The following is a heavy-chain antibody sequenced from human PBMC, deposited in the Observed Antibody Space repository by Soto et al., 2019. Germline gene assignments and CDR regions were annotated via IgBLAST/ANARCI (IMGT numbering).Heavy chain of an antibody. CDR1: GGSISSYY. V-gene: IGHV4-59*05. J-gene: IGHJ6*02. CDR2: IYYSGST. CDR3: ARQDTAMVRWDYYYGMDV. D-gene: IGHD5-18*01. Sequence: SETLSLTCTVSGGSISSYYWSWIRQPPGKGLEWIGSIYYSGSTYYNPSLKSRVTISIDTSKNQFSLRLSSVTAADTAVYYCARQDTAMVRWDYYYGMDVWGQGSTVTV.